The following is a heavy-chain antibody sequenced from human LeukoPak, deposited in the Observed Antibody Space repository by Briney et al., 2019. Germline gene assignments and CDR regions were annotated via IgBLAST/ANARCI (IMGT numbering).Heavy chain of an antibody. V-gene: IGHV4-39*07. D-gene: IGHD6-19*01. CDR1: GGSISSSSYY. CDR2: IYYSGST. CDR3: ARGVAGTGYHYYYYYMDV. J-gene: IGHJ6*03. Sequence: SETLSLTCTVSGGSISSSSYYWGWIRQPPGKGLEWIGSIYYSGSTYYNPSLKSRVTISVDTSKNQFSLKLSSVTAADTAVYYCARGVAGTGYHYYYYYMDVWGKGTTVTVSS.